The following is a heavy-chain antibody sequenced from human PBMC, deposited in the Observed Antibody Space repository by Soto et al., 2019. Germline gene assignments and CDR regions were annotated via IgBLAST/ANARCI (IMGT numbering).Heavy chain of an antibody. Sequence: QPQLQESGPGLVKPSETLSLNCTVSGRSISSSSYYWGWIRQPPGKGLEWIGSLYYGGSTYYKPSLKSLFTMSIDTSKDQFSLKLSSVIAADTAVYFCARAFAGSYRQFGYWGQVTLVTVSS. V-gene: IGHV4-39*01. CDR3: ARAFAGSYRQFGY. CDR2: LYYGGST. D-gene: IGHD3-16*02. J-gene: IGHJ4*02. CDR1: GRSISSSSYY.